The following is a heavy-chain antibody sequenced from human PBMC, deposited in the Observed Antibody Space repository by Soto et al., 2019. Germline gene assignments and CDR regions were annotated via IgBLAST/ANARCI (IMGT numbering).Heavy chain of an antibody. D-gene: IGHD3-3*01. J-gene: IGHJ4*02. Sequence: SETLSLTCTVSGGSISSGSYYWGWIRQPPGKGLEWIGSIYYSGSTYYRPSLESRMHMSLDATRNHYSLRLTSVTAADTAVYFCARAPVGLDTISYFDYWGQGKLVTVSS. V-gene: IGHV4-39*07. CDR2: IYYSGST. CDR3: ARAPVGLDTISYFDY. CDR1: GGSISSGSYY.